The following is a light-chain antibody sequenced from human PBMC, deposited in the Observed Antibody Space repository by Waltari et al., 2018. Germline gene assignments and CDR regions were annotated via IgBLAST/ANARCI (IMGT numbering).Light chain of an antibody. J-gene: IGKJ5*01. Sequence: IQMTQSPSSVSASVGDRVSISCRASLGITRWLAWYQQQPGKAPRLLIYGASNLQSGAPSRFSGSGSGTDFTLTISGLQPEDFGTYYCQQAKSYPITFGQGTRLEIK. CDR3: QQAKSYPIT. V-gene: IGKV1-12*01. CDR1: LGITRW. CDR2: GAS.